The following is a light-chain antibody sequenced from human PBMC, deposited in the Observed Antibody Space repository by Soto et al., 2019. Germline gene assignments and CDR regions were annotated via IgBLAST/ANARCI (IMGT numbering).Light chain of an antibody. CDR1: SSDVGSYNL. CDR3: CSYAGSSTYVL. V-gene: IGLV2-23*02. Sequence: QSALTQPASVSVSPGQSITISCTGTSSDVGSYNLVSWYQQHPGKAPKLMIYEVSKRPSGVSSRFSGSKSGNTASLTISGLQAEDEADYYCCSYAGSSTYVLFGGGTKLTVL. CDR2: EVS. J-gene: IGLJ2*01.